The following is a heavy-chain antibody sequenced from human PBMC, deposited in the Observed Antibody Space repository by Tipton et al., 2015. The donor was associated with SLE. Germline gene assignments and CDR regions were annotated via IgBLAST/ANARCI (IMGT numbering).Heavy chain of an antibody. Sequence: TLSLTCAVSGYSITSGDYWGWIRLPPGKGLEWVGSFYHRGSTYYNPSLKSRVTISTDTSKNEIYLKLTSVTATDTAVYFCARDPYDSTWRNGWFDPWGQGTLVTVSS. J-gene: IGHJ5*02. V-gene: IGHV4-38-2*02. CDR3: ARDPYDSTWRNGWFDP. CDR2: FYHRGST. CDR1: GYSITSGDY. D-gene: IGHD6-13*01.